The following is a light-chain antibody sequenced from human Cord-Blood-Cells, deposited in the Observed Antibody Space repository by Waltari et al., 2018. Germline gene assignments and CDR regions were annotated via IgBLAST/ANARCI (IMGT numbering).Light chain of an antibody. CDR2: AAS. V-gene: IGKV1-39*01. J-gene: IGKJ4*01. CDR1: QSISSY. CDR3: QQSYSTPLT. Sequence: IQVTQSTSSLSPSVGDRVTITCRASQSISSYLNWYQQKPGKAPKLLIYAASSLQSGVPSRFSGSGSGTDFTLTISSLQPEDFATYYCQQSYSTPLTFGGGTKVEIK.